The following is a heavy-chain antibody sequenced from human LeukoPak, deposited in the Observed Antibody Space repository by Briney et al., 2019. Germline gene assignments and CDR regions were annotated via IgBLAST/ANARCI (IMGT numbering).Heavy chain of an antibody. D-gene: IGHD6-13*01. CDR3: AREWEYSSSWYFDY. J-gene: IGHJ4*02. CDR1: GFTFSSYW. CDR2: IYHSGST. Sequence: GSLRLSCAASGFTFSSYWMSWVRQPPGKGLEWIGEIYHSGSTNYNPSLKSRVTISVDKSKNQFSLKLSSVTAADTAVYYCAREWEYSSSWYFDYWGQGTLVTVSS. V-gene: IGHV4-4*02.